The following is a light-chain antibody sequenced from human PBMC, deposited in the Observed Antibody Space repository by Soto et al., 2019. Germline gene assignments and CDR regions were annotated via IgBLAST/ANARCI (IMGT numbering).Light chain of an antibody. Sequence: EIVLTQAPGTLSLSPGERATLSCRASQSVSSSHLAWYQQKPGQAPRLLISGASSRATGIPDRFTGSRSGTDFTLTISMLEPEDFAVYYCQQYGSSPRTFGQGTKVEIK. J-gene: IGKJ1*01. CDR3: QQYGSSPRT. CDR1: QSVSSSH. CDR2: GAS. V-gene: IGKV3-20*01.